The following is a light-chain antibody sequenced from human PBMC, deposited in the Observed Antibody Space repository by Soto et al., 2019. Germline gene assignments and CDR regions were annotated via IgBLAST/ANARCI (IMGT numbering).Light chain of an antibody. Sequence: QSALTQPPSASGSPGQSVTISCTGTSSDVGGYNYVSWYQQHPGKAPKLTIYEVSKRPSGVPDRFSGSKSGNTASLTVYGLQAEDEADYYCSSYAGGNNLLFGGGTKLTVL. CDR3: SSYAGGNNLL. V-gene: IGLV2-8*01. J-gene: IGLJ2*01. CDR2: EVS. CDR1: SSDVGGYNY.